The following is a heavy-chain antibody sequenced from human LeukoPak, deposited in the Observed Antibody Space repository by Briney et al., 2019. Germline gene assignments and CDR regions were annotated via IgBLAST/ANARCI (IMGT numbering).Heavy chain of an antibody. CDR2: IYTSGST. CDR1: GGSISSGSYY. V-gene: IGHV4-61*02. Sequence: SETLSLTCTVSGGSISSGSYYWSWIRQPAGEGLEWIGRIYTSGSTNYNPSLKSRVTISVDTSKNQFSLKLSSVTAADTAVYYCARETGITIFGVVIRTYFYFDYWGQGTLVTVSS. D-gene: IGHD3-3*01. J-gene: IGHJ4*02. CDR3: ARETGITIFGVVIRTYFYFDY.